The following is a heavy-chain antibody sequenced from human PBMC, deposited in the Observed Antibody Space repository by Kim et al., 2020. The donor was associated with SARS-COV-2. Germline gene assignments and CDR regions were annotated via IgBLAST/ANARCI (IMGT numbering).Heavy chain of an antibody. J-gene: IGHJ6*03. D-gene: IGHD2-8*01. CDR3: ARGGHLGMRPTDYYYMDV. V-gene: IGHV4-59*09. Sequence: KSRVTISVDTSKNQFSLKLSSVTAADTAVYYCARGGHLGMRPTDYYYMDVWGKGTTVTVSS.